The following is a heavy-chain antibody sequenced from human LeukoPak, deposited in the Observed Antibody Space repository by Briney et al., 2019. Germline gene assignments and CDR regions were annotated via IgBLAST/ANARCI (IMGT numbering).Heavy chain of an antibody. CDR3: ARKRGTGTTGWFDP. Sequence: PGGSLRLSCAASGFTFSLYWMSWVRQPPGKGLEWVASIKEDGSEKYYVDSVKGQFTISRDNAKNSLYLQMNSLRAEDTAVYYCARKRGTGTTGWFDPWGQGTLVTVSS. CDR1: GFTFSLYW. CDR2: IKEDGSEK. V-gene: IGHV3-7*01. D-gene: IGHD1-7*01. J-gene: IGHJ5*02.